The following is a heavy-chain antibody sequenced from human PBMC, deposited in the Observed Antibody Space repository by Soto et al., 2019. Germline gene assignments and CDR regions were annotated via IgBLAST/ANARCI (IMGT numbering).Heavy chain of an antibody. CDR3: ARRQMVRTAYSSSWYLFDY. CDR2: INHSGRS. V-gene: IGHV4-34*01. D-gene: IGHD6-13*01. Sequence: QVQLQLWGAGLLKPSETLSLTCAVYGGSFSGYYWSWIRQPPGKGLEWIGEINHSGRSNYNPSLKSRVTISVDTSMIHCSLKLSSVTAADTAVYYCARRQMVRTAYSSSWYLFDYWGQGTLVTVSS. CDR1: GGSFSGYY. J-gene: IGHJ4*02.